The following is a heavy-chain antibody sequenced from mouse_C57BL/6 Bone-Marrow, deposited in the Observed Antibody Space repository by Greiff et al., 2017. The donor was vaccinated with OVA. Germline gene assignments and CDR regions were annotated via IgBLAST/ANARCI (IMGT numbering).Heavy chain of an antibody. D-gene: IGHD2-5*01. CDR2: IYPGSGST. J-gene: IGHJ1*03. V-gene: IGHV1-55*01. CDR1: GYTFTSYW. Sequence: QVQLQQSGAELVKPGASVKMSCKASGYTFTSYWITWVKQRPGQGLEWIGDIYPGSGSTNYNEKFKSKATLTVDTSSSTAYMQLSSLTSEDSAVYYCARGSNYAWYFDVWGTGTTVTVSS. CDR3: ARGSNYAWYFDV.